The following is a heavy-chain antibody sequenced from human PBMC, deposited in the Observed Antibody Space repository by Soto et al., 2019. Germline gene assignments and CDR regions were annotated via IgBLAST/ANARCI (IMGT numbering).Heavy chain of an antibody. V-gene: IGHV4-31*03. J-gene: IGHJ5*02. Sequence: PSETLSLTCTVSGGSISSGGYYWSWIRQHPGKGLEWIGYIYYSGSTYYNPSLKSRVTISVDTSKNHFSLMLSSVTAVDTAVYYCARANDYRNYWFDPWGQGTLVTVSS. D-gene: IGHD4-4*01. CDR3: ARANDYRNYWFDP. CDR1: GGSISSGGYY. CDR2: IYYSGST.